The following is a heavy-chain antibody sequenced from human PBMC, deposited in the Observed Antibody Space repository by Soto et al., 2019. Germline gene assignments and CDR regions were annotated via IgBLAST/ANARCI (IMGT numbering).Heavy chain of an antibody. CDR2: IVVGSGNT. CDR1: GFTFTSSA. D-gene: IGHD5-12*01. Sequence: GASVKVSCKASGFTFTSSAVQWVRQARGQRLEWIGWIVVGSGNTNYAQKFQERVTITRDMSTSTAYMELSSLRSEDTAVYYCARDWGYDPDPTYYYGMDVWGQGTKVTVSS. V-gene: IGHV1-58*01. J-gene: IGHJ6*02. CDR3: ARDWGYDPDPTYYYGMDV.